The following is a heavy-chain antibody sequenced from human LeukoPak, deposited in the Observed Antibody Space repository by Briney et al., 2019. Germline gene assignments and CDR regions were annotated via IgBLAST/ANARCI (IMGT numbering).Heavy chain of an antibody. V-gene: IGHV3-23*01. CDR1: GFPFSSYA. CDR3: AKERVAGTCYYYYGMDV. Sequence: GASLRLSCAASGFPFSSYAMSWVRQAPGKGLEWVSAISGSGGSTYYADSVKGRFTISRDNSKNTLYLQMNSLRAEDTAVYYCAKERVAGTCYYYYGMDVWGQGTTVTVSS. J-gene: IGHJ6*02. CDR2: ISGSGGST. D-gene: IGHD6-19*01.